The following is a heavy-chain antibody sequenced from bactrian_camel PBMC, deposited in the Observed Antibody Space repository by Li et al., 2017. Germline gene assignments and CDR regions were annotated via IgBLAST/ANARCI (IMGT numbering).Heavy chain of an antibody. J-gene: IGHJ4*01. CDR1: GYIDSMPC. D-gene: IGHD3*01. V-gene: IGHV3S68*01. CDR3: AAVAEGRTVEGGVSLWTLFESGY. CDR2: IGGNNNTT. Sequence: HVQLVESGGGSVQAGGSLRLSCAVSGYIDSMPCMAWYRQGSGKQCEGVSSIGGNNNTTYYADSVRGRFTISRDNSRNTLYLQMNSLRPEDTAMYYCAAVAEGRTVEGGVSLWTLFESGYWGQGTQVTVS.